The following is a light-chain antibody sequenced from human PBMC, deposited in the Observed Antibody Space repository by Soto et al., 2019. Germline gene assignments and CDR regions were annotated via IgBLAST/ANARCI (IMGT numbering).Light chain of an antibody. V-gene: IGLV1-47*01. CDR2: VNN. CDR3: AVGDDSLSGVV. CDR1: SSNIGSNY. J-gene: IGLJ3*02. Sequence: QSVLTQPPSASGTPGQTVTISSSGSSSNIGSNYVFWYQHLPGTAPKLLIYVNNQRPSGVPDRFSGSRSGTSAFLAISGLRPEDEADYYCAVGDDSLSGVVFGGGTKLTVL.